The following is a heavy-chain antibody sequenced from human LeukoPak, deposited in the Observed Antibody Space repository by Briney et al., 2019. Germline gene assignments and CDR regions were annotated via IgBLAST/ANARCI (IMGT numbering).Heavy chain of an antibody. D-gene: IGHD1-14*01. J-gene: IGHJ4*02. CDR3: ARHGTISSESYFDY. V-gene: IGHV4-59*08. CDR2: IHNSGRT. Sequence: SETLSLTCSVSGGSVSSYYWSWIRQSPGKGLEWIGYIHNSGRTNYNPSLKSRVTGFVDTSKNQASLRLSSVTAADTAVYYCARHGTISSESYFDYWGQGALVTVSS. CDR1: GGSVSSYY.